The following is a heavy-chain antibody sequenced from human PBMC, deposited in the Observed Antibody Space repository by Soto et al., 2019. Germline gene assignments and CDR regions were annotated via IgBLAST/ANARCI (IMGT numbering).Heavy chain of an antibody. Sequence: EVQLVETGGGLIQPGGSLRLSCAASGFTVSSNYMSWVRQAPGKGLEWVSVSYSGGSTYYADSVKGRFTISGDNSKNTLYLQMNSLRAEDTAVYYCARLYDFWSGYYLDYWGQGTMVTVSS. V-gene: IGHV3-53*02. CDR2: SYSGGST. D-gene: IGHD3-3*01. J-gene: IGHJ4*02. CDR1: GFTVSSNY. CDR3: ARLYDFWSGYYLDY.